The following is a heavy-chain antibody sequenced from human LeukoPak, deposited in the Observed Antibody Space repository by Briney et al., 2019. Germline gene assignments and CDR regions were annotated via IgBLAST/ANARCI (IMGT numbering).Heavy chain of an antibody. J-gene: IGHJ4*02. Sequence: ASVKVSCKTSGYNFNDHHVHWVRQAPGQGFEWMGRIYPKSGDTDYPQKFQIRATMTRDTSITTAYMELTSLRSDDTAVYYCVSHYGPGPVWGQGTLVTVS. V-gene: IGHV1-2*06. CDR3: VSHYGPGPV. CDR2: IYPKSGDT. CDR1: GYNFNDHH. D-gene: IGHD3-10*01.